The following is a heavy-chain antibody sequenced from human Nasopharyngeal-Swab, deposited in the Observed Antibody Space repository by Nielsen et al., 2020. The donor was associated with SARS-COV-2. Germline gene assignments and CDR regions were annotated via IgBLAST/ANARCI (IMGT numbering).Heavy chain of an antibody. CDR1: GFTFSSYA. D-gene: IGHD4-11*01. V-gene: IGHV3-30-3*01. Sequence: GGSLRLSCAASGFTFSSYAMHWVRQAPGKGLEWVAVISYDGSNKYYADSVKGRFTISRDNSKNTLYLQMNSLRAEDTAVYYCARATVLSPVGMDVWGQGTTVTVSS. J-gene: IGHJ6*02. CDR3: ARATVLSPVGMDV. CDR2: ISYDGSNK.